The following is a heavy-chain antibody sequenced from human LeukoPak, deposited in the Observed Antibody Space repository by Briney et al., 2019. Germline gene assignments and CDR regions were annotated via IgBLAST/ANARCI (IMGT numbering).Heavy chain of an antibody. CDR3: ARGEMRYCSGGYCYDY. V-gene: IGHV5-51*01. J-gene: IGHJ4*02. Sequence: GESLQISCQGSGYLFTSYWIGWVRQLPGKGLERMGIIYPGDSDTRYSPSFQGQVTISADKSISTAYLQWSSLKASDTAMYYCARGEMRYCSGGYCYDYCGQGTLVTVSS. CDR1: GYLFTSYW. CDR2: IYPGDSDT. D-gene: IGHD2-15*01.